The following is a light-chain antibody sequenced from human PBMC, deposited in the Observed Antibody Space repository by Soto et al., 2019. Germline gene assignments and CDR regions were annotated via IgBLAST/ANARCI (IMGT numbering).Light chain of an antibody. CDR1: QRTNNY. V-gene: IGKV3D-20*01. CDR3: QQYGSLIT. Sequence: PGERATLSCGASQRTNNYLAWYQQKPGLAPRLLIYDTSKRATGIPDRFSGSGSGTDFTLTISRLEPEDFAVYYCQQYGSLITFGGGTKVEIK. CDR2: DTS. J-gene: IGKJ4*01.